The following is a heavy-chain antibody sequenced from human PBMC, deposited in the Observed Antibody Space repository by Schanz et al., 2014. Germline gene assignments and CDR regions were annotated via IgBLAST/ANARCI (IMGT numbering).Heavy chain of an antibody. Sequence: QVQLVESGGGVVQPGRSLRLSCAASGFTFSGYALHWVRQAPGKGLEWVAVISYHGSERYYADSVKGRFTISRDNSKNILYLQMNSLRAEDTAVYYCARENLNWEAFDIWGQGTVVTVSS. J-gene: IGHJ3*02. V-gene: IGHV3-30*04. CDR1: GFTFSGYA. CDR3: ARENLNWEAFDI. D-gene: IGHD7-27*01. CDR2: ISYHGSER.